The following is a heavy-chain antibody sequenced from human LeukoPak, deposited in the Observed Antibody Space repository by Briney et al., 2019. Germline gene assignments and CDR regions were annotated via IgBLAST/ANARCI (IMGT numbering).Heavy chain of an antibody. CDR1: GYSFNSYW. CDR3: ARLPGIVATIERYFDY. V-gene: IGHV5-51*01. CDR2: IYPGDSDT. J-gene: IGHJ4*02. D-gene: IGHD5-12*01. Sequence: GESLKISCKGSGYSFNSYWIGWVRQLPGKGLEWMGIIYPGDSDTRYSPSFQGQVTISADKSISTAYLQWSSLKASDTAMYYCARLPGIVATIERYFDYWGQGTLVTVSS.